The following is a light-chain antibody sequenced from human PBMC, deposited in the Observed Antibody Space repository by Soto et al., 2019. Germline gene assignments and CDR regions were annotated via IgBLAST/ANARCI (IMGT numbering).Light chain of an antibody. Sequence: QSLLTQPPSASGSPVQSVAISCTGTSSDVCGYNYFSWYQQHPGKAPKLMIYEVNKRPSGVPDRFSGSKSGKTASLTVSGLQAEDEADYYRSSYAGXSNVVGTGTKVXV. V-gene: IGLV2-8*01. CDR3: SSYAGXSNV. J-gene: IGLJ1*01. CDR2: EVN. CDR1: SSDVCGYNY.